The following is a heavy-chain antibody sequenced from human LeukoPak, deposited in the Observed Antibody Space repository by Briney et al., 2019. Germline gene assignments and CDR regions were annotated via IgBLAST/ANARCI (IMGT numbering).Heavy chain of an antibody. D-gene: IGHD6-13*01. Sequence: GGSLRLSCAASEFSFNSYAMSWVRQAPGKGLEWVSGISGSDGNTYYADSVKGRFTISRDKSKNTLYLQMNSLRAEDTATYYCAKTARYSSSWPTRRDYYYMDVRGKGTTVTVSS. J-gene: IGHJ6*03. CDR1: EFSFNSYA. CDR2: ISGSDGNT. V-gene: IGHV3-23*01. CDR3: AKTARYSSSWPTRRDYYYMDV.